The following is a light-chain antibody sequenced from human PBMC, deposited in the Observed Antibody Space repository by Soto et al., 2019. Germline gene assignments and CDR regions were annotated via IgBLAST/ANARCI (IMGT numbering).Light chain of an antibody. CDR1: SSNIGAGYD. V-gene: IGLV1-40*01. CDR3: QSYDSSLSGYV. J-gene: IGLJ1*01. Sequence: QSVLTQPPSVSGAPGQRVTISCTGSSSNIGAGYDVHWYQQLPGIAPKLLIYSNRNRPSGVPDRFSGSKSGTSASLAITGLQAEDEADYYCQSYDSSLSGYVFGTGTKVTVL. CDR2: SNR.